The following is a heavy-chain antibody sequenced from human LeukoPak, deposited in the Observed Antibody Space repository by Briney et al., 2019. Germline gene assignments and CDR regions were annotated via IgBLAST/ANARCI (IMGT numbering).Heavy chain of an antibody. D-gene: IGHD3-3*01. CDR1: GGSISSYY. Sequence: SETLSLTCTVPGGSISSYYWSWIRQPARKGPEWIGSIYDSGSTYYNPSLKSRVTISVDTSKNQFSLRLSSVTAADTAVYYCARVPHGETIFGVVLYWFDPWGRGTLVTVSS. CDR3: ARVPHGETIFGVVLYWFDP. J-gene: IGHJ5*02. V-gene: IGHV4-4*07. CDR2: IYDSGST.